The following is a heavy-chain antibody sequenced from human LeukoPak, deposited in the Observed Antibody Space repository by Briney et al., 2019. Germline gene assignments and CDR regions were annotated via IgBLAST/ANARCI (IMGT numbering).Heavy chain of an antibody. CDR3: ARIYFSDHNYFDY. V-gene: IGHV4-39*07. Sequence: PSETLSLTCTVSGGSITTTDYSWGWIRQPPGKVLEWIGTIFYSGRTYYNPSLKSRVTISVDTSTNQFSLKVNSVTAADTAVYYCARIYFSDHNYFDYWGRGTLVTVSS. D-gene: IGHD1-14*01. CDR1: GGSITTTDYS. CDR2: IFYSGRT. J-gene: IGHJ4*02.